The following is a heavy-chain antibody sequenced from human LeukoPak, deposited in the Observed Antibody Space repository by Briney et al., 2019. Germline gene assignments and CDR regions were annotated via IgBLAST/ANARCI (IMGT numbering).Heavy chain of an antibody. Sequence: GSLRLSCAASGFTLSNYWMHWVRQAPGQGLVWVSRIVNDGSTTYADSVKGRFTISRDNAKNTLYLQMNSLRADDTAVYFCVRDNGGERSWGQGALVTVSS. D-gene: IGHD3-16*01. CDR3: VRDNGGERS. CDR1: GFTLSNYW. J-gene: IGHJ5*02. CDR2: IVNDGSTT. V-gene: IGHV3-74*01.